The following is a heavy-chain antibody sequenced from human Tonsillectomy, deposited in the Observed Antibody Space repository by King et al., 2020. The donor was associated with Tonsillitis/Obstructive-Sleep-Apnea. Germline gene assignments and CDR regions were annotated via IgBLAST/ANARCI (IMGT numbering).Heavy chain of an antibody. CDR3: ARVYYYDRIFFDY. Sequence: VQLQESGPGLVKPSETLSLTCTVSGGSISSYYWNWIRQPPGKGLEWIGYIYYSGSTNYNPSLKSRVTISLDTSKNQFSLKLNSVTAADTAVYYCARVYYYDRIFFDYWGQGPLVTVSS. CDR1: GGSISSYY. CDR2: IYYSGST. D-gene: IGHD3-22*01. J-gene: IGHJ4*02. V-gene: IGHV4-59*01.